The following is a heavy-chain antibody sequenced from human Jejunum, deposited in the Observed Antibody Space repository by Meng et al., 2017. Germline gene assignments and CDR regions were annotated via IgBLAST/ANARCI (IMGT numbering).Heavy chain of an antibody. CDR1: GYTFTDYY. CDR3: ARDTGYYDSSGYSLGY. Sequence: QVQLVQPGAEVKKPGASVKVSCKASGYTFTDYYMHWVRQAPGQGLEWMGRINPNSGGTDYAQKFQGRVTMTRDTSISTAYMELSRLRSDDTAVYYCARDTGYYDSSGYSLGYWGQGTLVTVSS. V-gene: IGHV1-2*06. J-gene: IGHJ4*02. D-gene: IGHD3-22*01. CDR2: INPNSGGT.